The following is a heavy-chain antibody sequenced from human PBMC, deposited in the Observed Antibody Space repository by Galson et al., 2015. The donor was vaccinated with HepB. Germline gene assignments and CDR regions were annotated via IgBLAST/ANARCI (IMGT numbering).Heavy chain of an antibody. J-gene: IGHJ4*02. D-gene: IGHD3-22*01. V-gene: IGHV1-69*02. CDR1: GGTFSSYT. CDR2: IIPILGIA. Sequence: SVKVSCKASGGTFSSYTISWVRQAPGQGLEWMGRIIPILGIANYAQKFQGRVTITADKSTSTAYMELSSLRSEDTAVYYCARLQTTTYDSSGYYHDYWGRGTLVTVSS. CDR3: ARLQTTTYDSSGYYHDY.